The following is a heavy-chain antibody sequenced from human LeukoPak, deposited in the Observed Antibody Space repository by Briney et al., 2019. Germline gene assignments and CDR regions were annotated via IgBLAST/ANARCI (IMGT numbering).Heavy chain of an antibody. Sequence: SETLSLTCAVYGGSFSGYYWSWIRQPPGKGLEWIGEINHSGSTNYNPSLKSRVTISVDTSKNQFSLKLSSVTAADTAVYYCARLRYRYFDLWGRGTLVTVSS. CDR2: INHSGST. J-gene: IGHJ2*01. CDR3: ARLRYRYFDL. D-gene: IGHD3-3*01. CDR1: GGSFSGYY. V-gene: IGHV4-34*01.